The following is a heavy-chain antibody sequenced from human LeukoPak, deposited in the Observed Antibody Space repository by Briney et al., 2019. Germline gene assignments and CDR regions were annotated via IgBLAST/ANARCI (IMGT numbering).Heavy chain of an antibody. CDR1: GFTFDDYA. CDR3: ESSGGVHTGGGGYFFDY. V-gene: IGHV3-9*01. Sequence: GGSLRLSCAASGFTFDDYAMHWVRQAPGKGLEWVSGVSWNSGVRAYADSVKGRFTVSRDNAKNSLYLQMDSLRAEDTDLYAGESSGGVHTGGGGYFFDYWGQGTLVTVSS. J-gene: IGHJ4*02. D-gene: IGHD5-18*01. CDR2: VSWNSGVR.